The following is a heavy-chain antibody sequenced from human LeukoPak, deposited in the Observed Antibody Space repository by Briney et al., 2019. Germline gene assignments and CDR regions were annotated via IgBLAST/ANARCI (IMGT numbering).Heavy chain of an antibody. V-gene: IGHV1-18*01. CDR2: INTYNGKP. CDR3: ARDMRPVNITIFGVVTPNDAFDI. CDR1: GYTFTSYG. Sequence: GASVKVSCKASGYTFTSYGISWVRQAPGQGLEWMGWINTYNGKPNYAQKLQGRVTMTTDTSTSTVYMELSSLRSEDTAVYYCARDMRPVNITIFGVVTPNDAFDIWGQGTMVTVSS. D-gene: IGHD3-3*01. J-gene: IGHJ3*02.